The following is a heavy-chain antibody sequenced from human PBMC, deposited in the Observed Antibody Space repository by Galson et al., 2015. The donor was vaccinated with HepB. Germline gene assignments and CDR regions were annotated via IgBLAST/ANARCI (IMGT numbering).Heavy chain of an antibody. CDR2: ISAYNGNT. V-gene: IGHV1-18*04. CDR1: GYTFTSYG. J-gene: IGHJ6*02. Sequence: SVKVSCKASGYTFTSYGISWVRQAPGQGLEWMGWISAYNGNTNYAQKFQGRVTITADKSTSTAYMELSSLRSEDTAVYYCARYCSGGSCYSYYYGMDVWGQGTTVTVSS. D-gene: IGHD2-15*01. CDR3: ARYCSGGSCYSYYYGMDV.